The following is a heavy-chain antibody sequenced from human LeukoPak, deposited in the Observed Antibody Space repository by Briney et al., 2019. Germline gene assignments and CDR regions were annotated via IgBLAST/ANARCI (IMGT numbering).Heavy chain of an antibody. V-gene: IGHV3-30*18. CDR2: ISYDGSNK. CDR3: AKDPPYSTVILYYYYYMDV. J-gene: IGHJ6*03. Sequence: GGSLRLSCAASGFTFDDYGMSWVRQAPGKGLEWVAVISYDGSNKYYADSVKGRFTISRDNSKNTLYLQMNSLRAEDTAVYYCAKDPPYSTVILYYYYYMDVWGKGTTVTVSS. CDR1: GFTFDDYG. D-gene: IGHD4-17*01.